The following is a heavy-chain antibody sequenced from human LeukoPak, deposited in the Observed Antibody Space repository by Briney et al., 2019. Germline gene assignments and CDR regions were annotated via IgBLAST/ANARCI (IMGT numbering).Heavy chain of an antibody. CDR2: INTVGSST. CDR1: GFTFSSYW. D-gene: IGHD4-17*01. Sequence: GGSLRLSCAASGFTFSSYWMYWVRQAPGKGLVWVSRINTVGSSTSYADSVKGRFTISRDNAKNTLYLQMNSLRAEDTAVYYCARIGPTVTSLNWGQGTLVTVSS. CDR3: ARIGPTVTSLN. J-gene: IGHJ4*02. V-gene: IGHV3-74*01.